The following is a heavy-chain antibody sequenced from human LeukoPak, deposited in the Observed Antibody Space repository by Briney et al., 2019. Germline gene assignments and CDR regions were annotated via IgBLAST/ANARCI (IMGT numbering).Heavy chain of an antibody. Sequence: GGSLRLSCAVSGFTFNNYCMSWVRQAPGKGLEWVANIKQDGSEKYYVGSVRGRFTISRDNAKKSLYLQMNSLRAEDTAVYYCVRNRNNITCPLDYWGQGNLVTVSS. CDR3: VRNRNNITCPLDY. D-gene: IGHD1-14*01. CDR2: IKQDGSEK. J-gene: IGHJ4*02. CDR1: GFTFNNYC. V-gene: IGHV3-7*05.